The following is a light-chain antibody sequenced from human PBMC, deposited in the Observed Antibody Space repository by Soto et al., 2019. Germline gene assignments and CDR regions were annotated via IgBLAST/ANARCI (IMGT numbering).Light chain of an antibody. CDR3: QHYNNWPPWT. CDR1: QSVRSN. Sequence: EIVMTQSPATLSVSPGARATLSCRASQSVRSNLAWYQQKPGQAPRLLIYGASTRATGIPARFSGSGSGTEFTLTISSLQSEDFAVYYCQHYNNWPPWTFGQGTKVEIK. CDR2: GAS. V-gene: IGKV3-15*01. J-gene: IGKJ1*01.